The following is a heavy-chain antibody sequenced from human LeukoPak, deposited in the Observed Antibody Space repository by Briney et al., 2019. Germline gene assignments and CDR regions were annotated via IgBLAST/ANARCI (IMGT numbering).Heavy chain of an antibody. V-gene: IGHV5-51*01. CDR2: IYPGDSDT. CDR3: ARPVVRGVNTYWFDY. J-gene: IGHJ4*02. D-gene: IGHD3-10*01. Sequence: GESLKISCKGSGYSFTSYWIGWVRQMPGKGLEWMGIIYPGDSDTRYSPSFQGQVTISADKSISTAYLQWSSLKASDTAMYYCARPVVRGVNTYWFDYWGQGTLVTVSS. CDR1: GYSFTSYW.